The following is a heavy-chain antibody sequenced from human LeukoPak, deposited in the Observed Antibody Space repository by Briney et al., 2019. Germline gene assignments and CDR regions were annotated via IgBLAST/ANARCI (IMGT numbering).Heavy chain of an antibody. CDR2: ISGSGGST. J-gene: IGHJ6*02. V-gene: IGHV3-23*01. Sequence: PGGSLRLSCAGSGFTFSSNDMSWDRQAPGKGLEWGSAISGSGGSTYYADSVNGRLTIPRDNSKNTLYLQMNSLRAEDTAIYYCAKHYDGYYYYGMDVWGQGTTVTVSS. CDR1: GFTFSSND. CDR3: AKHYDGYYYYGMDV. D-gene: IGHD4-17*01.